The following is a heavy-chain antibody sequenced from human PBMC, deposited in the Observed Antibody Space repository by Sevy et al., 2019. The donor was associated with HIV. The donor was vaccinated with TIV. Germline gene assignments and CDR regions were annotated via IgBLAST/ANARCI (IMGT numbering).Heavy chain of an antibody. J-gene: IGHJ3*02. Sequence: GGSLRLSCAASGFTFSSYAMSWVRQAPGKGLEWVSAISGGGGSTYYEDSVKGRFTISRDTSKNTLYLQMNSLRAEDTAVYYCAKVRLLGEPYDAFDIWGQGTMVTVSS. D-gene: IGHD4-17*01. CDR1: GFTFSSYA. CDR2: ISGGGGST. CDR3: AKVRLLGEPYDAFDI. V-gene: IGHV3-23*01.